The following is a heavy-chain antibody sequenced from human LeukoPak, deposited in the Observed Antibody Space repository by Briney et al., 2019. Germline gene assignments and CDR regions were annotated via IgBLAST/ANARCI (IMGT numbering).Heavy chain of an antibody. Sequence: SETLSLTCTVSGGSISTGSYYWGWIRQHAGKELQWIGRIFTSGSTNYNPSLKSRVTISVDTSKNQFSLKLSSVTAADTAVYYCARDSSSSRVKYFQHWGQGTLVTVSS. CDR2: IFTSGST. CDR1: GGSISTGSYY. D-gene: IGHD6-6*01. V-gene: IGHV4-61*02. CDR3: ARDSSSSRVKYFQH. J-gene: IGHJ1*01.